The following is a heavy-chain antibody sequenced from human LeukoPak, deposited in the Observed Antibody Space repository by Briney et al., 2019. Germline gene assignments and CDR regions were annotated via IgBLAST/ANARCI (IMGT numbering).Heavy chain of an antibody. CDR1: GGSFSGYY. V-gene: IGHV4-34*01. CDR2: INHSGST. CDR3: AVMVRGGTVDY. J-gene: IGHJ4*02. Sequence: PSETLSLTCAVYGGSFSGYYWSWIRQPPGKGLEWIGEINHSGSTNYNPSLKSRVTISLDTSKNQFSLKLSSVTAADTAVYYCAVMVRGGTVDYWGQGTLVTVSS. D-gene: IGHD3-10*01.